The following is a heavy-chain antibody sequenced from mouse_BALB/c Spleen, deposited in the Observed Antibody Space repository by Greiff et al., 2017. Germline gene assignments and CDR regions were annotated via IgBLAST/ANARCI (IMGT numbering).Heavy chain of an antibody. D-gene: IGHD4-1*01. CDR3: ARNWPGTGGIGMDY. Sequence: VQRVESGPGLVQPSQSLSITCTVSGFSLTSYGVHWVRQSPGKGLEWLGVIWSGGSTDYNAAFISRLSISKDNSKSQVFFKMNSLQANDTAIYYCARNWPGTGGIGMDYWGQGTSVTVSS. CDR2: IWSGGST. CDR1: GFSLTSYG. V-gene: IGHV2-2*02. J-gene: IGHJ4*01.